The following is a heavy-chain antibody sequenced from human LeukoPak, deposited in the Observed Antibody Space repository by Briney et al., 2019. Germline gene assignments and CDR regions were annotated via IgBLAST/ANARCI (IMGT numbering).Heavy chain of an antibody. CDR1: GYTFTDYY. J-gene: IGHJ5*02. CDR3: ARGVGDEKWFDP. V-gene: IGHV1-2*02. CDR2: INPNSGGT. Sequence: ASVKVSCKASGYTFTDYYMHWVRQAPGQGLEWMGWINPNSGGTNYAQNFQGRVTMTRDTSISTAFLELSSLRSDDTAVYYCARGVGDEKWFDPWGQGTLVTVSS. D-gene: IGHD3-16*01.